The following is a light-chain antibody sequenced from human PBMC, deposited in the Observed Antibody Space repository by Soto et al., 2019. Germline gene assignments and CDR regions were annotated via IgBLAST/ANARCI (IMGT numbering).Light chain of an antibody. CDR1: QGLKF. J-gene: IGKJ1*01. CDR2: EAT. Sequence: DIQMTQSPSSASASVGDTVTITCRASQGLKFLAWYQQKPGKAPRLLIYEATNLQSGVPPRFSGSGSGTDFTLTISSLQPDDFATYYCQHYNSYSEAFGQGTKVDIK. CDR3: QHYNSYSEA. V-gene: IGKV1-16*01.